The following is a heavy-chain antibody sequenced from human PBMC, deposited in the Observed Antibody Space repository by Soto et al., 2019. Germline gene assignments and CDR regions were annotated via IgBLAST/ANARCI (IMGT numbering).Heavy chain of an antibody. CDR3: AIHRSGVVY. D-gene: IGHD2-15*01. CDR2: INPNNGGT. CDR1: GYSFTANS. V-gene: IGHV1-2*04. Sequence: QVHLVQSGAEVKKPGASVKVSCKASGYSFTANSMHWVRQAPGQGLEWMGWINPNNGGTNYARKFQGWVTMTRDTSISTAHMDLTRLKSDDTAVYYCAIHRSGVVYWGQGTLVTVSS. J-gene: IGHJ4*02.